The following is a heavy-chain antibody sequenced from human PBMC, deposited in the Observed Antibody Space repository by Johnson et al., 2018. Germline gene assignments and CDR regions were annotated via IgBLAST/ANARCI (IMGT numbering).Heavy chain of an antibody. Sequence: QVQLVESGGGVVQPGRSLRLSCAASGFTFSSYGMHWVRQAPGKGLEWVAVISYDGSNKYYADSVKGRFTISRDNSKNTLYLQMNSLRAEDTAVYYCAKDPGTRTAQGDYYYYYMDVWVKGTTVTVSS. CDR1: GFTFSSYG. CDR2: ISYDGSNK. D-gene: IGHD1-1*01. CDR3: AKDPGTRTAQGDYYYYYMDV. V-gene: IGHV3-30*18. J-gene: IGHJ6*03.